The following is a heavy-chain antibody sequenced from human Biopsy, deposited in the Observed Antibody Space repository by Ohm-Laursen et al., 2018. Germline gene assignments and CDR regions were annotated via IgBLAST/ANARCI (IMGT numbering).Heavy chain of an antibody. Sequence: SETLSLTWTVSGGSISSDYWSWIRQTPGKGLEWIGYIYYSGSTNYNPSLKSRVTISVDTSKNQFSLRLNSVTAADTAVYYCARATNSTDWPYYYFYGMDVWGQGTTVTVSS. CDR3: ARATNSTDWPYYYFYGMDV. V-gene: IGHV4-59*01. CDR1: GGSISSDY. J-gene: IGHJ6*02. CDR2: IYYSGST. D-gene: IGHD2/OR15-2a*01.